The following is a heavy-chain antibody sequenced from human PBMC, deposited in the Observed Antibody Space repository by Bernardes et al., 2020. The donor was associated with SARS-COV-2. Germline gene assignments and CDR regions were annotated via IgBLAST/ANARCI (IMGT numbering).Heavy chain of an antibody. J-gene: IGHJ4*02. D-gene: IGHD2-2*01. CDR2: IDNYGSTT. CDR3: AKEVPANDY. Sequence: GGSLRLSCEASGYTFSRFWMHWVRQAPGKGLVWVSRIDNYGSTTNYVDSVKGRFTISRDNSRNTLYLQMNNLRADDTAIYYCAKEVPANDYWGQGTLVTVSS. V-gene: IGHV3-74*01. CDR1: GYTFSRFW.